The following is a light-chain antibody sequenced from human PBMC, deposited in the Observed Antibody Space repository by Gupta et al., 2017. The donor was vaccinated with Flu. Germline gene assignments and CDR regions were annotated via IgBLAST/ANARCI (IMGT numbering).Light chain of an antibody. CDR1: QSVGTY. CDR3: QQHYSRPIA. Sequence: ESLVTHSPATLSLSPGERAILSGRTSQSVGTYLAWYQHKPGQAPRMVIYDAFNRATGIPARFSGSGSGTDFTLIISSLEPEDFAVYYCQQHYSRPIAFGQGTRLEIK. V-gene: IGKV3-11*01. J-gene: IGKJ5*01. CDR2: DAF.